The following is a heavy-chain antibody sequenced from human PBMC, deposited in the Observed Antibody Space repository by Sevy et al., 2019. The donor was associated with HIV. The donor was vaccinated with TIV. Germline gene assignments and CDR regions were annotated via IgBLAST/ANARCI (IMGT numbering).Heavy chain of an antibody. J-gene: IGHJ6*02. CDR2: IYTSGST. CDR1: GGSISSYY. CDR3: ARQGKDIVVVPAAESLNYYYYGMDV. Sequence: SETLSLTCTVSGGSISSYYWSWIRQPAGKGLEWIGRIYTSGSTNYNPSLKSRVTMSVDTSKNQFSVKLSSLTAEDTAVYYCARQGKDIVVVPAAESLNYYYYGMDVWGQGTTVTVSS. V-gene: IGHV4-4*07. D-gene: IGHD2-2*01.